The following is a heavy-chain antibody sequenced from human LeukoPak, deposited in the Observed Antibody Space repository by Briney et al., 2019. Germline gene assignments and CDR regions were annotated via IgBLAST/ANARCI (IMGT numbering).Heavy chain of an antibody. CDR2: ISSSSSYI. V-gene: IGHV3-21*04. D-gene: IGHD3-16*01. J-gene: IGHJ5*02. CDR1: GFTFSSYS. Sequence: GGSLRLSCAASGFTFSSYSMNWVRQAPGKGLEWVSSISSSSSYIYYADSVKGRFTISRDNAKNSLYLQMNSLRAEDTAVYYCAKMGDEELPWNTWFDPWGQGTLVTVSS. CDR3: AKMGDEELPWNTWFDP.